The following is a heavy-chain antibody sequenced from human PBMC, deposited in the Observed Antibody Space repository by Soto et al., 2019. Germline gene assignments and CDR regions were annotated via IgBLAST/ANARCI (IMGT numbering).Heavy chain of an antibody. V-gene: IGHV4-39*01. CDR1: GGSISDATYY. J-gene: IGHJ5*02. Sequence: QLQLQESGAGLVKPSETLSLTCNVSGGSISDATYYWGWIRQPPGKGLEWIGSIYYSGTSSYNPSLKKRVTMPVDTSKEQLSLRLSSVTAADTAVYYCARLHCDSPTCVPLDPWGSATLVIVSS. D-gene: IGHD2-2*01. CDR3: ARLHCDSPTCVPLDP. CDR2: IYYSGTS.